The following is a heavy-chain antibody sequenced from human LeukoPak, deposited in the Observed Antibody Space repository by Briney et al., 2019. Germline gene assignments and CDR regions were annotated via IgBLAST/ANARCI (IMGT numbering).Heavy chain of an antibody. D-gene: IGHD4-17*01. J-gene: IGHJ4*02. Sequence: GASVKVSCKTSGYTFTTYHINWVRQATGQGLEWLGWVNPYSGDRGNAQKFQGRLSITSDTSISTAYMELGSLRSDDTAVYFCARTTSLTASGYDYWGQGTLVTVSS. V-gene: IGHV1-8*03. CDR3: ARTTSLTASGYDY. CDR1: GYTFTTYH. CDR2: VNPYSGDR.